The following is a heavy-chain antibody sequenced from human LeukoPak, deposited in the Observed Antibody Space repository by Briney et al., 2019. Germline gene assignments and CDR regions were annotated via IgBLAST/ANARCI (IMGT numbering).Heavy chain of an antibody. CDR3: ARGSPPRRNYDGRGYYSYYFDY. D-gene: IGHD3-22*01. CDR1: GYTFTSYG. Sequence: ASVKVSCKASGYTFTSYGISWVRQAPGQGLEWMGWISAYNGNTHYAQKLQGRVTMTTDTSTSTVYMELRRLRSDDTAVYYCARGSPPRRNYDGRGYYSYYFDYWGQGTLVTVSS. CDR2: ISAYNGNT. V-gene: IGHV1-18*01. J-gene: IGHJ4*02.